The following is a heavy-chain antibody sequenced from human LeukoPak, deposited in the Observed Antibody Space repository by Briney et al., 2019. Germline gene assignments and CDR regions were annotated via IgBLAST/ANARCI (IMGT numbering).Heavy chain of an antibody. CDR3: ASDPPQGLVWFDP. D-gene: IGHD6-19*01. J-gene: IGHJ5*02. Sequence: PGRSLRLSCAASGFTFSSYAMHWVRQAPGKGLEWVAVISYDGSNKYYADSVKSRFTISRDNSKNTLYLQMNSLRAGDTAVYYCASDPPQGLVWFDPWGQGTLVTVSS. CDR1: GFTFSSYA. CDR2: ISYDGSNK. V-gene: IGHV3-30-3*01.